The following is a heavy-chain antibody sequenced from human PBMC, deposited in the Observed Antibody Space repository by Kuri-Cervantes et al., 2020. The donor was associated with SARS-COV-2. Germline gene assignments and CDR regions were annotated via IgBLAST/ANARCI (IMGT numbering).Heavy chain of an antibody. J-gene: IGHJ6*02. CDR1: GYTFTSYA. D-gene: IGHD3-3*01. V-gene: IGHV1-3*02. CDR2: SNAGNGNT. CDR3: ARDDGRRIFGVVINYYYYGMDV. Sequence: ASVKVSCKASGYTFTSYAMHWVCQAPGQRLEWMGWSNAGNGNTKYSQEFQGRVTITRGTSASTVYMELSSLRSDDTAVYYCARDDGRRIFGVVINYYYYGMDVWGQGTTVTVSS.